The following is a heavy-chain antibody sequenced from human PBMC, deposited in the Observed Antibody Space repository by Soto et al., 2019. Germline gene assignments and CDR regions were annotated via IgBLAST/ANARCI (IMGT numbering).Heavy chain of an antibody. CDR3: AKNSFAYYYDSSVAFDI. V-gene: IGHV3-9*01. J-gene: IGHJ3*02. CDR2: ISWNSGSR. Sequence: GGSLRLSCAASGFTFDDYAMHWVRQAPGKGLEWVSGISWNSGSRGYADSVKGRFTISRDNSQNSLYLQLNSMRAEDSALYYCAKNSFAYYYDSSVAFDICVQGTMVTVSS. D-gene: IGHD3-22*01. CDR1: GFTFDDYA.